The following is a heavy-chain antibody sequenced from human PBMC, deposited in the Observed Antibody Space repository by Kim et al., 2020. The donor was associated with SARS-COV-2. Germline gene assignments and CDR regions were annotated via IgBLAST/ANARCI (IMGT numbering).Heavy chain of an antibody. J-gene: IGHJ6*02. CDR2: IYTSGST. CDR1: GGSISSYY. V-gene: IGHV4-4*07. CDR3: ARGGSYYDFWSGYFREAYYYYGMDV. D-gene: IGHD3-3*01. Sequence: SETLSLTCTVSGGSISSYYWSWIRQPAGKGLEWIGRIYTSGSTNYNPSLKSRVTMSVDTSKNQFSLKLSSVTAADTAVYYCARGGSYYDFWSGYFREAYYYYGMDVWGQGTTVTVSS.